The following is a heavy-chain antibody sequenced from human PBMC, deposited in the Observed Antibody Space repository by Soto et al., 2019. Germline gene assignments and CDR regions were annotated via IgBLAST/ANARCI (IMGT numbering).Heavy chain of an antibody. CDR2: ISSSSSTI. D-gene: IGHD3-22*01. CDR3: ARDRVPKYYYDSSGYTDNAFDI. CDR1: GFTFSSYS. V-gene: IGHV3-48*02. J-gene: IGHJ3*02. Sequence: PGGSLRLSCAASGFTFSSYSMNWVRQAPGKGLEWVSYISSSSSTIYYADSVKGRFTISRDNAKNSLYLQMNSLRDEDTAVYYCARDRVPKYYYDSSGYTDNAFDIWGQGTMVTVSS.